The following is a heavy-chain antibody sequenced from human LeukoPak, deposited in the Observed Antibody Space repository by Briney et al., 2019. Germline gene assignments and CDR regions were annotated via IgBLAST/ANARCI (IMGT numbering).Heavy chain of an antibody. D-gene: IGHD5-18*01. V-gene: IGHV3-23*01. J-gene: IGHJ4*02. Sequence: GGSLRLSCVASGFTFSNYAMSWVRQAPGKGLDWVSVISGSAGKIRYAGSVKGRFTISRDNSENTVYLRMNNLRAEDTAVYYCAGRVTGYSSGYVYWGQGTLVTVSS. CDR1: GFTFSNYA. CDR3: AGRVTGYSSGYVY. CDR2: ISGSAGKI.